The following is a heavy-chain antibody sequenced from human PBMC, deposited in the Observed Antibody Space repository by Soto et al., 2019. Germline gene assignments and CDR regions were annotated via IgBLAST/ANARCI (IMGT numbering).Heavy chain of an antibody. Sequence: PGGSLRLSCAASGFTFSSYSMIWVRQAPGTGLEWLSYISRSSRTIYYADSVKGRFTTSRDDSKNTLYLQMNSLRAEDTAVYYCARVSPEGKLEPNDYYYYYMDVWGKGTTVTVSS. CDR1: GFTFSSYS. V-gene: IGHV3-48*01. CDR3: ARVSPEGKLEPNDYYYYYMDV. J-gene: IGHJ6*03. CDR2: ISRSSRTI. D-gene: IGHD1-1*01.